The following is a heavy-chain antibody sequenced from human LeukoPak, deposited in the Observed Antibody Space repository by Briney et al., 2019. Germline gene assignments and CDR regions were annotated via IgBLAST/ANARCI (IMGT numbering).Heavy chain of an antibody. CDR3: ARFGTVSAHYGDYGVDAFDI. V-gene: IGHV4-59*08. D-gene: IGHD4-17*01. Sequence: PSETLSLTCTVSGGSINTDYWSWIRQPPGKGLEWIGYIYYSGSTNYNPSLKSRVTISVDTSKNQFSLKLSSVTAADTAVYYCARFGTVSAHYGDYGVDAFDIWGQGTMVTVSS. CDR1: GGSINTDY. CDR2: IYYSGST. J-gene: IGHJ3*02.